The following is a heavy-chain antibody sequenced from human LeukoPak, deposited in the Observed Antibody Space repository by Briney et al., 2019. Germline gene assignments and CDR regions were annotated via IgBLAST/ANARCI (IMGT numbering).Heavy chain of an antibody. J-gene: IGHJ4*02. CDR2: INQDGSDK. CDR3: ARVGNNWDDDGVDY. V-gene: IGHV3-7*01. D-gene: IGHD1-1*01. Sequence: GGSLRLSCAASDFTFSSYWMSWVRQAPGKGLEWVANINQDGSDKRYMDSVRGRITISRDNAKNSLSLHMDSLRAEDTAVYYCARVGNNWDDDGVDYWGQGTLVTVSS. CDR1: DFTFSSYW.